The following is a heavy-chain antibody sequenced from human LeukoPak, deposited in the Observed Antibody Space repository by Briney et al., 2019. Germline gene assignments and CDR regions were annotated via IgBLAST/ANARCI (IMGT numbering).Heavy chain of an antibody. CDR3: GRETDFGVVTN. D-gene: IGHD3-3*01. J-gene: IGHJ4*02. Sequence: SQTLSLTCAISGDSVSSNGASWNWIRPSPSRGLEWLGRTYYRSQQWHSDYAPSVKSRITLNPDTSKNQFSLQLNSVTPEDTALYYCGRETDFGVVTNWGQGTLVTVSS. CDR1: GDSVSSNGAS. V-gene: IGHV6-1*01. CDR2: TYYRSQQWHS.